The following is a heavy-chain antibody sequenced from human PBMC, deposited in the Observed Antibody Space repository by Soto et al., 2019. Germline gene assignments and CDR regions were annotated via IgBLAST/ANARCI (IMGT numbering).Heavy chain of an antibody. J-gene: IGHJ4*02. V-gene: IGHV4-4*07. Sequence: QVQLQESGPGLVKPSETLSLSCTVSGGSISSYYWNWIRQPAGKGLEWIGRIFTSGYTKYNPSLKSRVTMSVDTFQNQFSLRLNSVTAADTAVYYCARAPGGYYYFDYWGQGSLVTVSS. CDR1: GGSISSYY. CDR2: IFTSGYT. D-gene: IGHD3-22*01. CDR3: ARAPGGYYYFDY.